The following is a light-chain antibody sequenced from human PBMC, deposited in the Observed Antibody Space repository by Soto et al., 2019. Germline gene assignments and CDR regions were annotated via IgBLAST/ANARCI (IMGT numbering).Light chain of an antibody. J-gene: IGKJ2*01. Sequence: DIQMTQSPPTLSASVGDRVTITCRASQNIDISLAWYQQKPGNAPNLLIYKASILESGVPSRFSGSGSGTEFTLTISSLQPDDFATYFCISYDNYSYTFGQGTNLQIK. CDR2: KAS. CDR3: ISYDNYSYT. CDR1: QNIDIS. V-gene: IGKV1-5*03.